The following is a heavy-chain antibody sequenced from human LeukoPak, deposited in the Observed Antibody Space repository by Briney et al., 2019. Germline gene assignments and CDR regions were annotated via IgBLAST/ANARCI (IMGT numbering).Heavy chain of an antibody. J-gene: IGHJ6*02. CDR2: ISAYNGNT. CDR1: GYTFTSYG. CDR3: ARDRVTTHSYYNGMDV. D-gene: IGHD4-17*01. V-gene: IGHV1-18*01. Sequence: GASVKVSCKASGYTFTSYGISWVRQAPGQGLEWMGWISAYNGNTNYAQKLQGRVTMTTDTSTSTAYMELRSLRSDDTAVYYCARDRVTTHSYYNGMDVWGQGTTVTVSS.